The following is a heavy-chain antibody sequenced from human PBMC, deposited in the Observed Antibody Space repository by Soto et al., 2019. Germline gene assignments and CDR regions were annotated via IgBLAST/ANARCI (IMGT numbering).Heavy chain of an antibody. Sequence: GASVKVSCKVSGYTLTELSMHWVRQAPGKGLEWMGGFDPEDGETIYAQKFQGRVTMTEDASTDTAYMELSSLRSEDTAVYYCATTLDIVLMVYAIPTGGFDYWGQGTLVTVLL. D-gene: IGHD2-8*01. CDR3: ATTLDIVLMVYAIPTGGFDY. J-gene: IGHJ4*02. CDR1: GYTLTELS. CDR2: FDPEDGET. V-gene: IGHV1-24*01.